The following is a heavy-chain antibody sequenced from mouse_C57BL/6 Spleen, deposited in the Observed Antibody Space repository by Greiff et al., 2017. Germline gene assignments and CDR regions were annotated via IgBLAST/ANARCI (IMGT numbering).Heavy chain of an antibody. V-gene: IGHV5-12*01. CDR2: ISNGGGST. CDR3: ARVAPHWYFDV. Sequence: EVKVVESGGGLVQPGGSLKLSCAASGFTFSDYYMYWVRQTPEKRLEWVAYISNGGGSTYYPDTVKGRFTISRDNAKNTLYLQMSRLKSEDTAMYYCARVAPHWYFDVWGTGTTVTVSS. J-gene: IGHJ1*03. CDR1: GFTFSDYY. D-gene: IGHD1-3*01.